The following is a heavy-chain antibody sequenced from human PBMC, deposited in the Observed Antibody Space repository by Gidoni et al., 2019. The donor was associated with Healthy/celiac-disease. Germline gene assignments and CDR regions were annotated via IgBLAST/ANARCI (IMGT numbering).Heavy chain of an antibody. V-gene: IGHV1-46*03. J-gene: IGHJ4*02. Sequence: QVQLVQSGAEVKKPGASVKDSCKAAGDTFTSYYMHWVRQAPGQGLEWMGIINPSGGSTSYAQTFQGRVTMTRDTSTSTVYMELSSLRSEDTAVYYCARGLLEWLLSGLDYWGQGTLVTASS. D-gene: IGHD3-3*01. CDR3: ARGLLEWLLSGLDY. CDR2: INPSGGST. CDR1: GDTFTSYY.